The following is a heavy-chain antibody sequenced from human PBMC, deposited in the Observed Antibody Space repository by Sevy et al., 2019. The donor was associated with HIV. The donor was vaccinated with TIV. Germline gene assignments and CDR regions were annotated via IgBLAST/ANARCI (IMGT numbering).Heavy chain of an antibody. D-gene: IGHD3-22*01. CDR3: AKLLIVVDDGFDV. CDR1: GYTFTDYY. V-gene: IGHV1-2*02. CDR2: INPNTGAT. J-gene: IGHJ3*01. Sequence: ASVKVSCKASGYTFTDYYLHWLRQAPGQGLEWMGWINPNTGATNYAQKFKGRVTMTRETSMSTAFMDLTRLRSDDTAVYYCAKLLIVVDDGFDVWGQGTMVTVSS.